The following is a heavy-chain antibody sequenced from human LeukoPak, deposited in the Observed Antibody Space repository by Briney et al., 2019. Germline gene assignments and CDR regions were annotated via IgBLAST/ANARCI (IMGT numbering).Heavy chain of an antibody. D-gene: IGHD3-3*02. CDR3: ARDLAFDY. CDR2: ISSSSSYI. CDR1: VVTSCSYM. V-gene: IGHV3-21*01. Sequence: PGGSLRLSCAASVVTSCSYMTYSVCPTPGKGVWSVSSISSSSSYIYYADSVKGRFTISRDNAKNSLYLQMNSLRAEDTAVYYCARDLAFDYWGQGTLVTVSS. J-gene: IGHJ4*02.